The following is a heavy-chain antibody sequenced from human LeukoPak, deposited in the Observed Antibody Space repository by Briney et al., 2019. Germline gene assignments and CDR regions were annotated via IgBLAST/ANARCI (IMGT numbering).Heavy chain of an antibody. CDR3: ARGIVVVTVVYYGMDV. Sequence: PSETLSLTCAGYGGSFSGYYWSWIRQPPGKGLEWIGEINHSGSTNYNPSLKSRVTISVDTSKNQFSLKLSSVTAADTAVYYCARGIVVVTVVYYGMDVWGQGTTVTVSS. J-gene: IGHJ6*02. CDR2: INHSGST. D-gene: IGHD2-21*02. V-gene: IGHV4-34*01. CDR1: GGSFSGYY.